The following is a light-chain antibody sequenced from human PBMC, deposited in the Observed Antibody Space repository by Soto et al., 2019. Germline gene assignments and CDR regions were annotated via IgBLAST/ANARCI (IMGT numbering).Light chain of an antibody. CDR3: QVWDSSSDPRGV. J-gene: IGLJ1*01. Sequence: SYELTQPPSVSVAPGKTARITCGGNNIGSKSVHWYQQKPGQAPVLVIYYDSDRPSGIPERFSGSNSGNTATLTISRDEAGDEADYYCQVWDSSSDPRGVFGTGTKLTVL. V-gene: IGLV3-21*04. CDR2: YDS. CDR1: NIGSKS.